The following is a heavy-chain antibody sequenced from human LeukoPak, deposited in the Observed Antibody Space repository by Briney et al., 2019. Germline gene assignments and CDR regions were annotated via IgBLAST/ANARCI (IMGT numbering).Heavy chain of an antibody. CDR3: ARDHSSGWYQDGMDV. Sequence: SETLSLTCTVSGGSISSYYWSWIRQPAGKGLEWIGRIYTSGSTNYNPSLKSRVTMSVDTSKNQFSLKLSSVTAAGTAVYYWARDHSSGWYQDGMDVWGQGTTVTVSS. CDR2: IYTSGST. D-gene: IGHD6-19*01. V-gene: IGHV4-4*07. J-gene: IGHJ6*02. CDR1: GGSISSYY.